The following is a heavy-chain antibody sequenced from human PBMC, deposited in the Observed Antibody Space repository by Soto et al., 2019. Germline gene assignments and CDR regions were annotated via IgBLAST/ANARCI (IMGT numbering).Heavy chain of an antibody. D-gene: IGHD3-3*01. CDR2: TYYRSKWYN. Sequence: QSQTLSLTCAISGDSVSSNSAAWNWIRQSPSRGLEWLGRTYYRSKWYNDYAVSVKSRITINPDTSKNQFSLQLNSVTPEDTAVYYCARNDYDFWSGYYGDGGHFDYWGQGTLVTVSS. CDR3: ARNDYDFWSGYYGDGGHFDY. V-gene: IGHV6-1*01. CDR1: GDSVSSNSAA. J-gene: IGHJ4*02.